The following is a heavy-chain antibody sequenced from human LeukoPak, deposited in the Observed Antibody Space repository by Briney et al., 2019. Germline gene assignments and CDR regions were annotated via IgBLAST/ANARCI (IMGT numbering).Heavy chain of an antibody. V-gene: IGHV3-30-3*01. CDR1: GFTFSSYA. J-gene: IGHJ3*02. Sequence: GGSLRLSCAASGFTFSSYAMRWVRQAPGKGLEGVAVISYDGSNKYYADSVKGRFTISRDNSKNTLYLQMNSLRAEDTAVYYCARDPSSSGAFDIWGQGTMVTVSS. CDR3: ARDPSSSGAFDI. CDR2: ISYDGSNK. D-gene: IGHD6-6*01.